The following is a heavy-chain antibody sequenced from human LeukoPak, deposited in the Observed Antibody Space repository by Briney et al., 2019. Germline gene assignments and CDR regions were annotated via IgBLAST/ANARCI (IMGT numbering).Heavy chain of an antibody. CDR3: AKALAAAGGGYFDY. D-gene: IGHD6-13*01. CDR2: ISYDGSNK. V-gene: IGHV3-30*18. CDR1: GFTFSSYG. J-gene: IGHJ4*02. Sequence: WGAPRLSCAAPGFTFSSYGMPRVRQAPGQGVEGGGGISYDGSNKYYADSVKGRFTISRDNSKNTLYLQMNSLRAEDTAVYYCAKALAAAGGGYFDYWGQGTLVTVSS.